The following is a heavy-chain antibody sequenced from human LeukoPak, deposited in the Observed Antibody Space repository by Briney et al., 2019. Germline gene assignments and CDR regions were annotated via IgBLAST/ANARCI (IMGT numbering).Heavy chain of an antibody. D-gene: IGHD6-13*01. J-gene: IGHJ4*02. CDR1: GFTFNAYG. CDR2: ISSDGRDK. Sequence: RSQRLSCAASGFTFNAYGMHWVRQAPGKGLEWVAVISSDGRDKKSADSVKGRFTISRDNSKNMVYLQMNSLRPEDTAVYYCAKDESMAAAAYYFGYWGQGTLVTVSS. V-gene: IGHV3-30*18. CDR3: AKDESMAAAAYYFGY.